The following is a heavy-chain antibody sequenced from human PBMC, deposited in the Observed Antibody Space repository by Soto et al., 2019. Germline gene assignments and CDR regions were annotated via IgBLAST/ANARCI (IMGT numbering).Heavy chain of an antibody. D-gene: IGHD2-15*01. CDR1: GGSVSSGAHF. V-gene: IGHV4-31*03. CDR2: IYYSGTT. CDR3: ARGSPYDGLDV. J-gene: IGHJ6*02. Sequence: QVQLQESGPGLVRPSQTLSLTCTVSGGSVSSGAHFCTWIRPHSGKGLEWIGYIYYSGTTYYNPSLKSRVTSSVDTSKNQLSLKLSSVTAADTAVYYCARGSPYDGLDVWGQGTTVIVSS.